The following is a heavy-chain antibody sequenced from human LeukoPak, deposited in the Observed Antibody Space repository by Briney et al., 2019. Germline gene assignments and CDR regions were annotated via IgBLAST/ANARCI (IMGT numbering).Heavy chain of an antibody. J-gene: IGHJ4*02. Sequence: GASVKVSCKASGGTFSSYAISWVRQAPGQGLEWMGGIIPMFDTANYAQKFQGRVTITAYKSTSTAYMELSSLRSEDTAVYYCASVSAYCSSTSCYGTYYFDYWGQGTLVTVSS. CDR2: IIPMFDTA. CDR1: GGTFSSYA. V-gene: IGHV1-69*06. CDR3: ASVSAYCSSTSCYGTYYFDY. D-gene: IGHD2-2*01.